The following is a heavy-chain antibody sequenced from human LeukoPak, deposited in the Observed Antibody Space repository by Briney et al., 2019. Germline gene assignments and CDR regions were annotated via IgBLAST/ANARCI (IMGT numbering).Heavy chain of an antibody. CDR2: INCNSGDA. Sequence: GASVQVSCKASRYTFTEHYIYWLRQAPGQGLEWVGRINCNSGDATSAQKFQGRVTMTRDTSVSTAYMDLSSVTADDTAVYFCARIAGHCSSGVCFTDYYMDVWGRGTMVTVSS. D-gene: IGHD2-8*01. CDR3: ARIAGHCSSGVCFTDYYMDV. J-gene: IGHJ6*03. CDR1: RYTFTEHY. V-gene: IGHV1-2*02.